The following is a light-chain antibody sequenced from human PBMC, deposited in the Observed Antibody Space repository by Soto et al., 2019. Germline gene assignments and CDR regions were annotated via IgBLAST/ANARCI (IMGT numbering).Light chain of an antibody. Sequence: QSALTQPASVSGSPGQSITIACTGTSSDLGGYNYVSWYRQHPGTAPKLMIYEVSNRPSGISNRFSGSKSGNTASLTISGLQAEDDADYYCSSYTTSGAWVFGGGTKVTVL. CDR1: SSDLGGYNY. CDR2: EVS. V-gene: IGLV2-14*01. CDR3: SSYTTSGAWV. J-gene: IGLJ3*02.